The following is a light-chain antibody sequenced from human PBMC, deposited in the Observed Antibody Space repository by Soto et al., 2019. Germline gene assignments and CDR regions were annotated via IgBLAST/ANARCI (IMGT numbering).Light chain of an antibody. J-gene: IGLJ1*01. CDR2: EVS. CDR3: SSYSSSSTYV. CDR1: SSDVGGYNY. V-gene: IGLV2-14*01. Sequence: QSALTQPASVSGSPGQSIAVSCAGTSSDVGGYNYVSWCQQHPGKAPKLMIFEVSNRPSGVSDRFSGSKSGSTASLTISGLQAEDEADYYCSSYSSSSTYVFGTGTKLTVL.